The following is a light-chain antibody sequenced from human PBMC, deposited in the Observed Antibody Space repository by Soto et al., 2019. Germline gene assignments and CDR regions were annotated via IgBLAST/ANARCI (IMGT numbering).Light chain of an antibody. Sequence: DIQMTQSPSSLSASVGDRVNITCRASQSITRYLTWYQQKPGKAPKLLMYDASSLQRGVPPRFSGSRSGTDFTLPISSLQPEDFATYYCQQSYSTPFTFGPGTTVDIK. CDR1: QSITRY. CDR3: QQSYSTPFT. V-gene: IGKV1-39*01. CDR2: DAS. J-gene: IGKJ3*01.